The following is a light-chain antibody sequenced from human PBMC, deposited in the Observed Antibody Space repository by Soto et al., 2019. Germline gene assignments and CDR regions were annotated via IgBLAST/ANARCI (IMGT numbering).Light chain of an antibody. Sequence: EIVMTQSPSTLSVSPWERSTLSCRASQSVSSNLAWYQQKPGQAPRLLIYGASTSATGIPARFSGSGSGTEFTLTISSLQSEDFAVYYCQQYNNWPPITFGQGTRLEIK. J-gene: IGKJ5*01. CDR2: GAS. CDR3: QQYNNWPPIT. V-gene: IGKV3-15*01. CDR1: QSVSSN.